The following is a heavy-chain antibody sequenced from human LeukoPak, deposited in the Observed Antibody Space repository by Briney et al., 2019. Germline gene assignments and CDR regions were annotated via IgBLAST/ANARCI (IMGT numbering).Heavy chain of an antibody. CDR2: IYPGDSDT. Sequence: GASLKISCKGSGYTFITSWIGWVRQMPGRGLEWMGIIYPGDSDTRYSPSFQGQVTISADKSISTAYLQWSSLKASDTAMYYCARPSYYDTNYWGQGTLVTVSS. V-gene: IGHV5-51*01. CDR3: ARPSYYDTNY. CDR1: GYTFITSW. D-gene: IGHD3-9*01. J-gene: IGHJ4*02.